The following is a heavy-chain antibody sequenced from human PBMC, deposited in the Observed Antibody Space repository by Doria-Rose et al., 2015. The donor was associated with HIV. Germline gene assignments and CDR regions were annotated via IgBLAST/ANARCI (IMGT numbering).Heavy chain of an antibody. J-gene: IGHJ4*02. CDR3: ARIKSSRWYHKYYFDF. CDR2: IFSDDES. V-gene: IGHV2-26*01. CDR1: GVSLSSPGMG. D-gene: IGHD6-13*01. Sequence: QDSGPVLVKPTETLTLTCTVSGVSLSSPGMGVSWIRLPPGKALEWLANIFSDDESSYKTSLKSSLTISRGTSKSQVVLTMTDMDPVDTATYYCARIKSSRWYHKYYFDFWGQGTLVIVSA.